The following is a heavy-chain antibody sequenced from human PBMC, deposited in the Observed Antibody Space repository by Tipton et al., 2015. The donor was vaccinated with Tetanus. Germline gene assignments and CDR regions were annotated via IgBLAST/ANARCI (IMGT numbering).Heavy chain of an antibody. CDR2: VYYSGRT. D-gene: IGHD5-18*01. CDR1: GVSINTGDYY. Sequence: TLSLTCAVSGVSINTGDYYWGWIRQSPGKGLEWIGHVYYSGRTYYNPPLKSRVTISADMSKNQFSLKLTSVTAADTATYYCARMGFTYGQVVYWGQGTLVTVAS. V-gene: IGHV4-30-4*01. CDR3: ARMGFTYGQVVY. J-gene: IGHJ4*02.